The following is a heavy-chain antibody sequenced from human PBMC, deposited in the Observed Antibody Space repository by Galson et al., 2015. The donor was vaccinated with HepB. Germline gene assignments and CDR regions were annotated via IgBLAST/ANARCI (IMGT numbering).Heavy chain of an antibody. D-gene: IGHD6-6*01. CDR1: GFTVSSNY. CDR2: IYSGGST. CDR3: AREDRQLGGGSEY. Sequence: SLRLSCAASGFTVSSNYMSWVRQAPGKGLEWVSVIYSGGSTFYADSVKGRFTISRDNSKNTLYLQMNSLRAEDTAVYYCAREDRQLGGGSEYWGQGTLVTVSS. J-gene: IGHJ4*02. V-gene: IGHV3-53*01.